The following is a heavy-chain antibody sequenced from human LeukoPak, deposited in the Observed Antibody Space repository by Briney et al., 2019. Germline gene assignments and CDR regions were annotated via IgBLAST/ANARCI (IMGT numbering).Heavy chain of an antibody. CDR3: ARVLVVNYYDSSGLGLFDY. CDR2: ISAYNGNT. Sequence: ASVKVSCKASGYTFTSYGISWVRQAPGQGLEWMGWISAYNGNTNYAQKLQGRVTMTTDTSTSTAYMELRSLRSDDTAVYYCARVLVVNYYDSSGLGLFDYWGQGTLVTASS. V-gene: IGHV1-18*01. CDR1: GYTFTSYG. D-gene: IGHD3-22*01. J-gene: IGHJ4*02.